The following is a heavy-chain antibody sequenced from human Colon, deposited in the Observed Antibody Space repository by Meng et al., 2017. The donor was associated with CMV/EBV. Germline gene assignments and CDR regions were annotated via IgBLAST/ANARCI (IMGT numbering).Heavy chain of an antibody. CDR3: AKSRGAGPSALNY. V-gene: IGHV3-23*01. CDR1: GFSISNSR. CDR2: IRDSDGVA. Sequence: GGSLRLSCAASGFSISNSRMSWVRRAPGKGLEWISRIRDSDGVASYADSVRGRFTISRDISQNTLYLQMNSLKVEDTAVYYCAKSRGAGPSALNYWGQGTLVTVSS. J-gene: IGHJ4*02. D-gene: IGHD2-2*01.